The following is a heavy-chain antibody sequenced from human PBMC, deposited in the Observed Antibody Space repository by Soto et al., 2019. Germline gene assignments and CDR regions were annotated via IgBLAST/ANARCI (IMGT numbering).Heavy chain of an antibody. CDR1: GGFVTSGSYY. D-gene: IGHD1-1*01. CDR2: MSHSGGT. V-gene: IGHV4-34*01. Sequence: SETLSLTCAVYGGFVTSGSYYWSWIRQPPGKGLEWIGEMSHSGGTHLNPSLKSRVTISVDTSKNQFTLKMSSVTAADTALYYCARVERGTATTVVDAFDIWGPGTMVTVSS. J-gene: IGHJ3*02. CDR3: ARVERGTATTVVDAFDI.